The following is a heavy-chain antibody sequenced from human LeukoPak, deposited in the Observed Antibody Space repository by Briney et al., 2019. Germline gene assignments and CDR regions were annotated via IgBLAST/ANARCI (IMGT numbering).Heavy chain of an antibody. CDR1: DGSIFSSNW. CDR2: IYYSGST. V-gene: IGHV4-4*02. CDR3: ARESTANWFDP. Sequence: SETLSLTCAVSDGSIFSSNWWSWVRQPPGKGLEWIGSIYYSGSTYYNPSLKSRVTISVDTSKNQFSLKLSSVTAADTAVYYCARESTANWFDPWGQGTLVTVSS. D-gene: IGHD1-14*01. J-gene: IGHJ5*02.